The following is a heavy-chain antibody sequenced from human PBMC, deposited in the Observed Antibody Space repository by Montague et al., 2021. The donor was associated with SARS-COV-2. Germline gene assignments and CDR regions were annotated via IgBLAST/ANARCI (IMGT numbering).Heavy chain of an antibody. CDR1: GGSISSYY. V-gene: IGHV4-59*01. J-gene: IGHJ6*02. Sequence: SETLSLTCTVSGGSISSYYWSWIRQPPGKGLQWIGYIYNNGSTNCNTSLKSRVTLSIDTSKNQFSLKLTSVTAADTAVYYCARGGGDSADYYYYAMDVWGQGTTVTVPS. D-gene: IGHD2-21*02. CDR3: ARGGGDSADYYYYAMDV. CDR2: IYNNGST.